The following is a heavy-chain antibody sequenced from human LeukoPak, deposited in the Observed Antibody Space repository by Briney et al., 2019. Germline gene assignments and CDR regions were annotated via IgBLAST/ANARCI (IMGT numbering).Heavy chain of an antibody. J-gene: IGHJ4*02. CDR1: GGSISSSSYY. Sequence: PLETLSLTCTVSGGSISSSSYYWGWIRQPPGKGLEWIGSIYYSGSAYYNPSLKSRVTISVDTSKNQFSLKLSSVTAADTAVYYCARQAFNWLYYFDYWGQGTLVTVSS. D-gene: IGHD3-9*01. CDR2: IYYSGSA. CDR3: ARQAFNWLYYFDY. V-gene: IGHV4-39*01.